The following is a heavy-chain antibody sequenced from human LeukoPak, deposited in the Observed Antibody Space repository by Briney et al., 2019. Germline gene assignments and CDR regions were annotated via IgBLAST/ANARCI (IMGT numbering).Heavy chain of an antibody. CDR3: ARDSGYDPYYFDY. Sequence: GASVKVSCKASGYIFSSYGIIWVRQAPGQGLEWMGWISAYNGNTNYTQSLQGRVTMTTDTSTTTAYMELRSLRSDDTAVYYCARDSGYDPYYFDYWGQGTLVTVSS. V-gene: IGHV1-18*01. CDR2: ISAYNGNT. J-gene: IGHJ4*02. CDR1: GYIFSSYG. D-gene: IGHD5-12*01.